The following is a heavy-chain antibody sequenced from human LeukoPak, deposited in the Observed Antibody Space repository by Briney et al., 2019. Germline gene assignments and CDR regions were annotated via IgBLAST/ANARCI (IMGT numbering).Heavy chain of an antibody. CDR3: ARDGDTYGYYYYGLDV. CDR2: INPNSGGT. J-gene: IGHJ6*02. CDR1: GYTFTGYY. Sequence: EASVKVSCKASGYTFTGYYMHWVRQAPGQGLEWMGWINPNSGGTKYAQTFKGRVTMTRDTSISTAYMELSSLRSDDTAVYYCARDGDTYGYYYYGLDVWGQGTTVTVSS. V-gene: IGHV1-2*02. D-gene: IGHD5-18*01.